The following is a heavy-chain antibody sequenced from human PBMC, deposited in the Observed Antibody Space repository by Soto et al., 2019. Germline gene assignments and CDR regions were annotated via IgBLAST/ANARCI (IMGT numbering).Heavy chain of an antibody. V-gene: IGHV3-30-3*01. Sequence: QVQLVESGGGVVQPGRSLRLSCAASGFTFSSYAMHWVRQAPGKGLEWVAVISYDGSNKYYADSVKGRFTISRDNSKNTLYLQMNSLRAEDTAVYYCAGVTTVTIPGDQWFDPWGQGTLVTVSS. D-gene: IGHD4-17*01. J-gene: IGHJ5*02. CDR3: AGVTTVTIPGDQWFDP. CDR1: GFTFSSYA. CDR2: ISYDGSNK.